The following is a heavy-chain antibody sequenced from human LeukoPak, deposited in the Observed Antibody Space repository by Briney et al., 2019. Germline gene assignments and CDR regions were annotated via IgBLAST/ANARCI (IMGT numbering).Heavy chain of an antibody. J-gene: IGHJ4*02. CDR1: RFTFSSYY. V-gene: IGHV3-30-3*01. CDR2: MSDDGVKK. Sequence: SGGSLRLSCVASRFTFSSYYMYWVRQAPGKGLEWVAFMSDDGVKKYYADSVKGRFSISRDNYKKTLYLQLDSLRTEDTAVYYCARVWETQYYFDHWGRGTLVTVSS. CDR3: ARVWETQYYFDH. D-gene: IGHD1-26*01.